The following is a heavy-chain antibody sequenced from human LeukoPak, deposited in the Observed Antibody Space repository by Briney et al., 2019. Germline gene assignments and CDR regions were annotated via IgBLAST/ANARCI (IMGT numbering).Heavy chain of an antibody. CDR1: GFTFSSYG. J-gene: IGHJ6*04. CDR2: IWYDGSSK. D-gene: IGHD2-2*01. Sequence: QPGRSLRLSCAASGFTFSSYGMHWVRQAPGKGLEWVAVIWYDGSSKYYADSVKGRFTISRDNSKNTLYLQMNSLRAEDTAVYYCARDMCSSTSCYGDYYYGMDVWGKGTTVTVSS. V-gene: IGHV3-33*01. CDR3: ARDMCSSTSCYGDYYYGMDV.